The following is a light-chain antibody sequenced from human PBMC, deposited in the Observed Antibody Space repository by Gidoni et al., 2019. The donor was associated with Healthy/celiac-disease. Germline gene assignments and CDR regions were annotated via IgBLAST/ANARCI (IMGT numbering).Light chain of an antibody. Sequence: QSALTQPASVSGSPGQSITISCTGTSSDVGGYNYVTWYQQHPVKAPKLMIYDVSNRPSGVSNRFSGSKSGNTASLTSSGLQAEDEADYYCSSYTSSSTRVFGGGTKLTVL. CDR2: DVS. CDR1: SSDVGGYNY. J-gene: IGLJ2*01. CDR3: SSYTSSSTRV. V-gene: IGLV2-14*03.